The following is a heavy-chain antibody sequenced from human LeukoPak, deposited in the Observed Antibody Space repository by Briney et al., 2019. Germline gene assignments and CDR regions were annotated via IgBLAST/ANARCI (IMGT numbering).Heavy chain of an antibody. V-gene: IGHV4-38-2*02. J-gene: IGHJ4*02. CDR1: GYSISDGYY. CDR3: ARVAQYSGYGTSDY. D-gene: IGHD5-12*01. CDR2: IYHGGNT. Sequence: SETLSLTCTISGYSISDGYYRGWIRQPPGKGLQWIGHIYHGGNTYYNPSLKSRVTLSVDTSKNQISLKLGSVTAADTALYYCARVAQYSGYGTSDYWGQGTLVTVSS.